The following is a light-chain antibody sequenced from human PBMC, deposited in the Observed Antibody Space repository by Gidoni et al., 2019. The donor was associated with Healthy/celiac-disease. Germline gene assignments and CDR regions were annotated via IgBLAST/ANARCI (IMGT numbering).Light chain of an antibody. CDR1: QSGSSY. Sequence: ELVLTQSPATLSLSPEERATLSCRASQSGSSYVAWYQQKPGQATRLLIYGASNRTTGTPARFSGSASGTVFTLTISSLEPEDFAVYYCQQRSNWPWTFGQGTKVEIK. J-gene: IGKJ1*01. CDR3: QQRSNWPWT. V-gene: IGKV3-11*01. CDR2: GAS.